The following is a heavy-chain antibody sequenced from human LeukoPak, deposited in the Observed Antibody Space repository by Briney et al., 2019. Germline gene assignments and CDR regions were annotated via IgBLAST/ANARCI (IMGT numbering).Heavy chain of an antibody. V-gene: IGHV4-39*07. CDR1: GGSISSSGYY. CDR2: INYSGST. J-gene: IGHJ4*02. D-gene: IGHD1-26*01. CDR3: ARGVGEAGTYFDY. Sequence: PSETLSLTCTVSGGSISSSGYYWGWIRQPPGKGLEWIGNINYSGSTYYNPSLKSRITVSVDTSKNQFSLKLSPVTAADTAVYYCARGVGEAGTYFDYWGQGTLVTVSS.